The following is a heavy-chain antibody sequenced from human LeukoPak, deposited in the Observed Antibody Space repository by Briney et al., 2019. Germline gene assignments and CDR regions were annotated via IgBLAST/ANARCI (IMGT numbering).Heavy chain of an antibody. CDR2: IYSGGST. J-gene: IGHJ4*02. D-gene: IGHD3-10*01. CDR3: ARVGLLWFGELDY. Sequence: PGGSLRLSCAASGFTVSSNYMSWVRQAPGKGLEWVSVIYSGGSTYYADSVKGRFTISRDNSKNTLYLQMNSLRAEDTAVYYCARVGLLWFGELDYWGQGTLVTVSS. CDR1: GFTVSSNY. V-gene: IGHV3-53*01.